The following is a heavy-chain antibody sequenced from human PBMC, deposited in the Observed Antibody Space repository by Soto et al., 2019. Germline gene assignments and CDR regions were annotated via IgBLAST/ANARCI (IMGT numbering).Heavy chain of an antibody. CDR2: IWYDGSNK. Sequence: QVQLVESGGGVVQPGRSLRLSCAASGFTFSSYGMHWVRQAPGKGLEWVAVIWYDGSNKYYADSVKGRFTISRDNSKNTLYLQMNSLRAEDTAVYYCAREVVGDTAMVGRDYYYYMDVWGKGTTVTVSS. D-gene: IGHD5-18*01. V-gene: IGHV3-33*01. J-gene: IGHJ6*03. CDR3: AREVVGDTAMVGRDYYYYMDV. CDR1: GFTFSSYG.